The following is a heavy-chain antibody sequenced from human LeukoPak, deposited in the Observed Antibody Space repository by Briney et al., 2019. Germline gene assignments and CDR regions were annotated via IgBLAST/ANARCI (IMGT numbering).Heavy chain of an antibody. CDR3: ATVGYSYGYFFDY. V-gene: IGHV1-24*01. CDR1: GYTLTELS. J-gene: IGHJ4*02. Sequence: EASVKVSCKVSGYTLTELSMHWVRQAPGKGLEWMGGFDPEDGETIYAQKFQGRVTMTEDTSTETAYMELSSLRSEDTAVYYCATVGYSYGYFFDYWGQGTLVTVSS. D-gene: IGHD5-18*01. CDR2: FDPEDGET.